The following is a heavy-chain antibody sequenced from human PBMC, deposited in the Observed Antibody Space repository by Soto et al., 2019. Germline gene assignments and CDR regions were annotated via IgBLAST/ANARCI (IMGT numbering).Heavy chain of an antibody. CDR1: GGSISSSSYH. D-gene: IGHD6-19*01. J-gene: IGHJ5*02. Sequence: PSETLSLTCTVSGGSISSSSYHWGWIRQPPGKGLEWIGSIYYSGSTYYNPSLKSRVTISVDTSKNQFSLKLSSVTAADTAVYYCARRGEYSSGWYNWFDPWGQGTLVTVSS. CDR3: ARRGEYSSGWYNWFDP. V-gene: IGHV4-39*01. CDR2: IYYSGST.